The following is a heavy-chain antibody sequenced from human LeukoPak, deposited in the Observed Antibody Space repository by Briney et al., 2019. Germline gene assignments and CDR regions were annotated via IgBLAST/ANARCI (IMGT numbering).Heavy chain of an antibody. V-gene: IGHV3-21*01. D-gene: IGHD1/OR15-1a*01. Sequence: GGSLRLSCAASGFTFSSYSMNWVRQAQGKGLEWVSSISSSSTIIYYADAVKGRFTVSKDNSQTTIYLQMNSLRAEDTALYYCARGPLNTFGVDAWGHGTTVTVSS. CDR3: ARGPLNTFGVDA. J-gene: IGHJ6*02. CDR1: GFTFSSYS. CDR2: ISSSSTII.